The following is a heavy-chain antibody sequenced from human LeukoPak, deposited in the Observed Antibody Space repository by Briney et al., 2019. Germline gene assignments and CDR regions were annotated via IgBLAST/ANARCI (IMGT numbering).Heavy chain of an antibody. CDR2: IIPILGIA. D-gene: IGHD6-19*01. Sequence: SVKVSCKASGGTFSSYTISWVRQAPGQGLEWMGRIIPILGIANYAQKFQGRVTITADKSTSTAYMELRSLRSDDTAVYYCASALYSSGGWFDPWGQGTLVTVSS. J-gene: IGHJ5*02. CDR1: GGTFSSYT. V-gene: IGHV1-69*02. CDR3: ASALYSSGGWFDP.